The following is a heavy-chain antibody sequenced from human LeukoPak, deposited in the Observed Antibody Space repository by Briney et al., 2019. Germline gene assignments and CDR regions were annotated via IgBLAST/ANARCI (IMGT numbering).Heavy chain of an antibody. J-gene: IGHJ6*03. Sequence: PSETLSLTCAVYGGSFSGYYWSWIRQPPGKELEWIGEINHSGSTNYNPSLKSRVTISVDPSKNQFSLKLSSVTAADTAVYYCARRNRVAARLISYYYYMDVWGKGTTVTVSS. CDR2: INHSGST. CDR3: ARRNRVAARLISYYYYMDV. V-gene: IGHV4-34*01. CDR1: GGSFSGYY. D-gene: IGHD6-6*01.